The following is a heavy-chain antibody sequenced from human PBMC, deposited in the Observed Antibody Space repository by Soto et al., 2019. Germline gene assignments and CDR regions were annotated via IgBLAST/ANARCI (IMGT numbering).Heavy chain of an antibody. CDR3: ARVGGGGSYYYYYYGMDV. V-gene: IGHV3-30-3*01. J-gene: IGHJ6*02. CDR1: GFTFSSYA. D-gene: IGHD3-16*01. Sequence: GGSLRLSCAASGFTFSSYAMHWVRQAPGKGLEWVAVISYDGSNKYYADSVKGRFTISRDNSKNTLYLQMNSLRAEDTAVFYCARVGGGGSYYYYYYGMDVWGQGTTVTVSS. CDR2: ISYDGSNK.